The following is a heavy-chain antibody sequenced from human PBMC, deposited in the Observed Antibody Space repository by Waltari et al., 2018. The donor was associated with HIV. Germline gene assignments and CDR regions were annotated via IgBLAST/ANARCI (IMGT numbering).Heavy chain of an antibody. CDR3: TRVGFGSGTYYFPGGY. Sequence: QVQLVQSGAEVKSPGDSVKVSCKASGYTFTGYYIPWVRQASGQGLEWMGWINPNSGDTNYAQKFQGRVIMTRDTSINTVYMELSRLTSDDTAVYYCTRVGFGSGTYYFPGGYWGQGTLVTVSS. CDR2: INPNSGDT. J-gene: IGHJ4*02. V-gene: IGHV1-2*02. D-gene: IGHD3-10*01. CDR1: GYTFTGYY.